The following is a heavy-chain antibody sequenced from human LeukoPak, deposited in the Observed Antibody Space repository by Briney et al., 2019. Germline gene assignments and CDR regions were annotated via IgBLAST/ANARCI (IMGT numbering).Heavy chain of an antibody. J-gene: IGHJ5*01. Sequence: SVKVSCKAFGGTFSSYAITWVRQAPGKGLEWMGRIIPILDTANYAQNFQGRVTITTDESTSTAYMELSSLRSEDTAVYYCARGDGYGYNWCDSWGQGTLVTVSS. V-gene: IGHV1-69*11. CDR3: ARGDGYGYNWCDS. D-gene: IGHD5-24*01. CDR1: GGTFSSYA. CDR2: IIPILDTA.